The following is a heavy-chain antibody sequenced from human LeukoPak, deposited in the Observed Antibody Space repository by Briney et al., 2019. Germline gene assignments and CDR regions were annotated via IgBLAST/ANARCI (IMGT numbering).Heavy chain of an antibody. V-gene: IGHV4-34*01. CDR2: INHSGST. J-gene: IGHJ1*01. Sequence: SETLSLTCAVYGGSFSGYYWSWIRQPPGKGLEWIGEINHSGSTNYNPSLKSRVTISVDTSKNQFSLKLSSVTAADTAVYYCARGRWYYGSGSREGRRYFQHWGQGTLVTVSS. CDR3: ARGRWYYGSGSREGRRYFQH. D-gene: IGHD3-10*01. CDR1: GGSFSGYY.